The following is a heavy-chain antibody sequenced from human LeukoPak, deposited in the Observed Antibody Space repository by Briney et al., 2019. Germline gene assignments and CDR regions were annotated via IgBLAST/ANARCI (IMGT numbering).Heavy chain of an antibody. Sequence: GGSLRLSCAASGFTVSSNYMSWVRQAPGKGLVWVSVIYSGGSTYYADSVKGRFTISRHNSKNTLYLQMNSLRAEDTAVYYCARVRRSPGYYGMDVWGQGTTVTVSS. CDR1: GFTVSSNY. CDR3: ARVRRSPGYYGMDV. CDR2: IYSGGST. J-gene: IGHJ6*02. V-gene: IGHV3-53*04.